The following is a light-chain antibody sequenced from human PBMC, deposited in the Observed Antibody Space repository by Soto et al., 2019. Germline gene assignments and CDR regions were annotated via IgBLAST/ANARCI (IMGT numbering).Light chain of an antibody. CDR3: TSYTRTNTLV. Sequence: QSALTQPASVSGSPGQSITISCTGTSNDVGANNYVSWYQHHPGKAPKILIYEATNRPSGVSHRFSGSKSGNTAYLTISGLQAEDEADYFCTSYTRTNTLVFGGGTKLPVL. CDR1: SNDVGANNY. J-gene: IGLJ2*01. V-gene: IGLV2-14*01. CDR2: EAT.